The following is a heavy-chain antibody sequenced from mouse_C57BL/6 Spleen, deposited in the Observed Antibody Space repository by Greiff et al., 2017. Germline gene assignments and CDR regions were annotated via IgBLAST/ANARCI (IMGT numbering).Heavy chain of an antibody. CDR3: GSRWVLRRVYAMGY. J-gene: IGHJ4*01. D-gene: IGHD1-1*02. Sequence: QVQLQQPGAELVMPGASVKLSCKASGYTFTSYWMHWVKQRPGQGLEWIGEIDPSDSYTNYNQKFKGKSTLAVDKSSRTAYMQLRRLTAEDAAVYYCGSRWVLRRVYAMGYWGEGTAVTVSS. CDR2: IDPSDSYT. V-gene: IGHV1-69*01. CDR1: GYTFTSYW.